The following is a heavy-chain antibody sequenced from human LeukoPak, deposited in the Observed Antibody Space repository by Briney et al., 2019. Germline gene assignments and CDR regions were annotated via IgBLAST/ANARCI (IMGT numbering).Heavy chain of an antibody. CDR2: IEYSGGSA. J-gene: IGHJ4*02. D-gene: IGHD6-19*01. CDR1: GFTFSSYE. CDR3: ARNGGWYGIS. V-gene: IGHV3-23*01. Sequence: GGSLRLPCTVSGFTFSSYEMSWIRQAPGKGLEWVSSIEYSGGSAYYADSVKGRFTISRDDSKNTLYLQLNSLRAEDTAVYYCARNGGWYGISWGQGTLVIVSS.